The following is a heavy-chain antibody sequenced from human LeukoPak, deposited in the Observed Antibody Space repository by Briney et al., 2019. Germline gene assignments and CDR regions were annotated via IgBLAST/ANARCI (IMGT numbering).Heavy chain of an antibody. CDR3: ARGQSIAAAGTLYYYGMDV. J-gene: IGHJ6*02. CDR1: GGSFSGYY. D-gene: IGHD6-13*01. CDR2: INHSGST. V-gene: IGHV4-34*01. Sequence: SETLSFTCAVYGGSFSGYYWSWIRQPPGKGLEWIGEINHSGSTNYNPSLKSRVTISVDTSKNQFSLKLSSVTAADTAVYYCARGQSIAAAGTLYYYGMDVWGQGTTVTVSS.